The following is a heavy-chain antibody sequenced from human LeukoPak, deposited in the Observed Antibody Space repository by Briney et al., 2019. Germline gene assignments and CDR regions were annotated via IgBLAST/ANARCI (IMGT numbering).Heavy chain of an antibody. J-gene: IGHJ4*02. Sequence: PGGSLRLSCAASGFTFSDYFMNWVRQAPGMGLEWVSGISSSGGNTYNADSVKGRFAISRDNAKNSLYLQMNSLREDDTAVYYCVTGETAVTSHLHIWGQGTLVTVSS. CDR1: GFTFSDYF. V-gene: IGHV3-48*02. D-gene: IGHD4-17*01. CDR3: VTGETAVTSHLHI. CDR2: ISSSGGNT.